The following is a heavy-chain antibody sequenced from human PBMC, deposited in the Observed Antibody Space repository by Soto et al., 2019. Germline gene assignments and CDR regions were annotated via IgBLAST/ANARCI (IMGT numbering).Heavy chain of an antibody. CDR2: IIPILGIA. CDR3: ARGKCSGGSCHYDY. Sequence: SVKVSCKASGGTFSSYTISWVRQAPGQGLEWMGRIIPILGIANYAQKFQGRVTITADKSTSTAYMELSSLRSEDTAVYYCARGKCSGGSCHYDYWGQGTLVTVSS. CDR1: GGTFSSYT. J-gene: IGHJ4*02. D-gene: IGHD2-15*01. V-gene: IGHV1-69*02.